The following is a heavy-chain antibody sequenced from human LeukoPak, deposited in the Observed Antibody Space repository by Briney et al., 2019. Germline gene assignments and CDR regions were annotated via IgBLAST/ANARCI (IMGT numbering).Heavy chain of an antibody. CDR1: GYTFTSYY. CDR3: ATGPVIGGYDPNPYFDY. D-gene: IGHD5-12*01. Sequence: ASVKVSCKASGYTFTSYYMHWVRQAPGQGLEWMGIINPSGGSTSYAQKFQGRVTMTEDTSTDTAYMELSSLRSEDTAVYYCATGPVIGGYDPNPYFDYWGQGTLVTVSS. V-gene: IGHV1-46*01. J-gene: IGHJ4*02. CDR2: INPSGGST.